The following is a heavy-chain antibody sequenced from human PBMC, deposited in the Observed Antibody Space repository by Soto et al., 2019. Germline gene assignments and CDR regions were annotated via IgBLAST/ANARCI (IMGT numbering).Heavy chain of an antibody. V-gene: IGHV3-64*01. CDR3: ARDQAYCGGDCYLGAFDI. CDR2: ISSNGGST. Sequence: GGSLRLSCAASGFTFSSYAMHWVRQAPGEGLEYVSAISSNGGSTYYANSVKGRFTISRDNSKNTLYLQMGSLRAEDMAVYYCARDQAYCGGDCYLGAFDIWGQGTMVTVSS. CDR1: GFTFSSYA. J-gene: IGHJ3*02. D-gene: IGHD2-21*01.